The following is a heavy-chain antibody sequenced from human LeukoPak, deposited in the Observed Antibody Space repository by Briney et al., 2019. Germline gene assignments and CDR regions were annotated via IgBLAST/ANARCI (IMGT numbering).Heavy chain of an antibody. CDR1: GGSISSSSYY. J-gene: IGHJ4*02. D-gene: IGHD5-24*01. V-gene: IGHV4-39*07. CDR3: ASRDGFV. Sequence: SETLSLTCTVSGGSISSSSYYWGWIRQPPGKGLEWIGSIYYSGSTCYNPSLKGRVTIPVDTSKNQFSLKLSSVTAADTAVYYCASRDGFVWGQGTLVTVSS. CDR2: IYYSGST.